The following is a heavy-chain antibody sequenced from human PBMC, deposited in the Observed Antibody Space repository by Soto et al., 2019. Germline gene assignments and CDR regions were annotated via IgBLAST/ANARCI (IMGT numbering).Heavy chain of an antibody. D-gene: IGHD3-16*02. CDR2: IFYSGST. CDR1: GGSISSYY. J-gene: IGHJ4*02. CDR3: ARGGYMWGVYRYYFDY. V-gene: IGHV4-59*01. Sequence: QVQLQESGPGLVKSSETLSLTCTVSGGSISSYYWSWIRQPPGKGLEWIGYIFYSGSTNYNPSLKSRVTISVVTSHNQSSLELSAVTAADTAVYYSARGGYMWGVYRYYFDYWGQGTLVAVSS.